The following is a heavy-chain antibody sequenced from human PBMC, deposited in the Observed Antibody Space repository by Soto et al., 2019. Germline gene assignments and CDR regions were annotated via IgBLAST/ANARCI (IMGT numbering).Heavy chain of an antibody. CDR3: AKHLKIYYWCLDL. J-gene: IGHJ2*01. CDR2: IGGDGANT. Sequence: GGSLRLSCAASGFTFGNYAMSWVRQTPGEGLEWVSTIGGDGANTYNADSVKGRFTISRDNSKNTLYLQMDSLRAEDTAVYYCAKHLKIYYWCLDLWGRGTLVTVSS. D-gene: IGHD3-3*01. V-gene: IGHV3-23*01. CDR1: GFTFGNYA.